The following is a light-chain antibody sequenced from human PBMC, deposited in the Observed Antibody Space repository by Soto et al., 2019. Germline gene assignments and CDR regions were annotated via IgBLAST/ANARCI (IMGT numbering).Light chain of an antibody. J-gene: IGKJ1*01. V-gene: IGKV3-20*01. CDR1: QTLSNSF. CDR3: QQYGSSGT. CDR2: GAS. Sequence: EIALTQSPGTLSLSPGERATLSCRASQTLSNSFIAWYQHKPGQAPRLLIYGASNRATGIPDRFSGSGSGTDFTLTISRLEPEDFAVYYCQQYGSSGTFGQGTKVDIK.